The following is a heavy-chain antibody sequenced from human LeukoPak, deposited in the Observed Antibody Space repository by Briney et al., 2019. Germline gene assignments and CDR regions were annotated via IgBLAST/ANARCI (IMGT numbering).Heavy chain of an antibody. CDR1: GFTVSSNY. CDR2: IYSGGST. D-gene: IGHD1-26*01. CDR3: ARISDSGSYYVDY. V-gene: IGHV3-53*01. J-gene: IGHJ4*02. Sequence: GGSLRLSCAASGFTVSSNYMSWVRQAPGKGLEWVSVIYSGGSTYYADSVKGRFTISRDNAKNTLYLQMNSLRAEDTAVYYCARISDSGSYYVDYWGREPWSPSPQ.